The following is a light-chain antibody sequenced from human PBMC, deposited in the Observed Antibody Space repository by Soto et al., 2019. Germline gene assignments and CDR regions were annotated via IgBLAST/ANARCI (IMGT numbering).Light chain of an antibody. CDR1: QGINIF. CDR3: QQRNSYPRT. J-gene: IGKJ2*01. Sequence: DTQLTQSPSFLSASVGDRVTITCRASQGINIFLAWFQQKPGKAPNLLISAASTLQSGVPSRFSGSGSETEFTLTITSLQPEDSATYYCQQRNSYPRTFGQGTKVDIK. CDR2: AAS. V-gene: IGKV1-9*01.